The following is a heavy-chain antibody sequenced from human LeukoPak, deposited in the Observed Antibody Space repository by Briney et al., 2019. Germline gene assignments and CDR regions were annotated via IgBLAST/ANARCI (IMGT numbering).Heavy chain of an antibody. Sequence: PSETLSLTCTVSGGSISSSSYSWGWIRQPPGKGLEWIGNIYYSGSTYYNPSLKSRVTISIDTSKNQFSLKLSSVTAADTAVYYCARDVMFMVRGSNWFDPWGQGTLVTVSS. CDR1: GGSISSSSYS. V-gene: IGHV4-39*07. D-gene: IGHD3-10*01. CDR3: ARDVMFMVRGSNWFDP. J-gene: IGHJ5*02. CDR2: IYYSGST.